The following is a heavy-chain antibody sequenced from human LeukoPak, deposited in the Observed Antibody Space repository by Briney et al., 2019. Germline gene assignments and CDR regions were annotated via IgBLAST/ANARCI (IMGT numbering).Heavy chain of an antibody. CDR1: GYTFTSYD. CDR2: MNPNSGNT. Sequence: ASVKVSCKASGYTFTSYDINWVRQATGQGLEWMGWMNPNSGNTGYAQKFQGRVTMTRNTSISTAYMELSSLRSEDTTVYYCARGPRRDYYDSSGYYWGQGTLVTVSS. V-gene: IGHV1-8*01. J-gene: IGHJ4*02. D-gene: IGHD3-22*01. CDR3: ARGPRRDYYDSSGYY.